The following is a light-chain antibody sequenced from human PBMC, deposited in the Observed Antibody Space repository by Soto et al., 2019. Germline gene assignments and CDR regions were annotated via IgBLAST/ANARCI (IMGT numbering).Light chain of an antibody. CDR1: QTVSSAY. CDR2: GTS. CDR3: QQYDSFPLIA. V-gene: IGKV3-20*01. Sequence: EIVLTQSPGILSLSPGERATLSCRASQTVSSAYLGWYQQKPGQAPRLLIYGTSSRATGIPDRFSGSGSGTDFTLTISRLEPEDFAVYYCQQYDSFPLIAFGQGTRLEIK. J-gene: IGKJ5*01.